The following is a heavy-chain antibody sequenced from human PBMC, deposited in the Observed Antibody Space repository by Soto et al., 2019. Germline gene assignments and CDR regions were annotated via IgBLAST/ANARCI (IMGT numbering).Heavy chain of an antibody. CDR3: ARHYSSGSRNWFDP. CDR1: GGSINSSSYF. CDR2: IYYSGIP. J-gene: IGHJ5*02. V-gene: IGHV4-39*01. Sequence: PSETLSLTCSVSGGSINSSSYFWGWVRQPPGKGLEWIGSIYYSGIPYYNPSLRSRVTISVDTSKNQFSLKLSSVTAADTAVFYCARHYSSGSRNWFDPWGQGTLVTVSS. D-gene: IGHD6-19*01.